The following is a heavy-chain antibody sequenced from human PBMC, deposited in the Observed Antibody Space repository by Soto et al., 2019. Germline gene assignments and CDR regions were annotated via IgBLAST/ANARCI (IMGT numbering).Heavy chain of an antibody. Sequence: PGESLKISCKGSGYSFTSYWISWVRQMPGKGLEWMGRINPSDSYTNYSPSFQGHVTISADKSISTAYLQWSSLKASDTAMYYCARMSSSSLLLYYYGMDVWGQGTTVTVSS. D-gene: IGHD6-6*01. CDR2: INPSDSYT. V-gene: IGHV5-10-1*01. CDR1: GYSFTSYW. J-gene: IGHJ6*02. CDR3: ARMSSSSLLLYYYGMDV.